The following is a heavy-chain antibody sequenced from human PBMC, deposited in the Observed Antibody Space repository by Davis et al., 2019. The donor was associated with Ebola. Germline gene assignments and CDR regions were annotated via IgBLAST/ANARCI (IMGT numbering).Heavy chain of an antibody. V-gene: IGHV1-18*01. CDR1: GGTFSSYA. D-gene: IGHD3-10*01. J-gene: IGHJ4*02. Sequence: AASVKVSCKASGGTFSSYAISWVRQAPGQGLEWMGWISAYNGNTNYAQKLQGRVTMTTDTSTSTAYMELRSLRSDDTAVYYCARVSTYGWDYFDYWGQGTLVTVSS. CDR2: ISAYNGNT. CDR3: ARVSTYGWDYFDY.